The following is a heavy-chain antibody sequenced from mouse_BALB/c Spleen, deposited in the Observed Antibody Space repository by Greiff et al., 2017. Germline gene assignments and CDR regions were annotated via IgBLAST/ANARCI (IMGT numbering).Heavy chain of an antibody. CDR3: ARSLLRSFDY. D-gene: IGHD1-1*01. CDR1: GFTFSSFG. J-gene: IGHJ2*01. V-gene: IGHV5-17*02. Sequence: EVQVVESGAGLVQPGGSRKLSCAASGFTFSSFGMHWVRQAPEQGLEWVAYISPGSGTIYYADTVKGRFTISRDTPKNTLFLQMTSLRSEDTAMYYCARSLLRSFDYWGQGTTLTVSS. CDR2: ISPGSGTI.